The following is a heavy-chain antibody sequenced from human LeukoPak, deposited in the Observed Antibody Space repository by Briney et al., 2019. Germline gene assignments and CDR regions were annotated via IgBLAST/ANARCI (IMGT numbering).Heavy chain of an antibody. CDR3: ARDQYYYGSGSYLYY. J-gene: IGHJ4*02. Sequence: GGSLRLSCAASRFTFSSYGMHWVNQAPGKGLEWVAVIWYDGSNKYYADSVKGRFTISRDNSKNTLYLQMNSLRAEDTAVYYCARDQYYYGSGSYLYYWGQGTLVTISS. V-gene: IGHV3-33*01. CDR2: IWYDGSNK. CDR1: RFTFSSYG. D-gene: IGHD3-10*01.